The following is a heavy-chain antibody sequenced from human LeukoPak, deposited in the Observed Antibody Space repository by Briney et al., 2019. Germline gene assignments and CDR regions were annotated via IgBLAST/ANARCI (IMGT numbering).Heavy chain of an antibody. CDR2: IYSDGTT. D-gene: IGHD2-2*01. CDR1: GCAVSSHF. V-gene: IGHV3-53*01. Sequence: GGSLRLSCAASGCAVSSHFMTWVRQAPGKGLEWVSVIYSDGTTYYADSVKGRFTISRDNSKNTLYLQMNSLRAEDTDVYYCARHQLSSYYGMDVWGQGTTVTVSS. CDR3: ARHQLSSYYGMDV. J-gene: IGHJ6*02.